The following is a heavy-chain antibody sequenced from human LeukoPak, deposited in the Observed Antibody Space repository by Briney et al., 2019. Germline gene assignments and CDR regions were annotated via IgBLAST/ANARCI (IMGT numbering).Heavy chain of an antibody. CDR2: ISGSGGST. D-gene: IGHD2-2*01. CDR3: AKPDPGSYCSSTSCYHYYYYYYMDV. J-gene: IGHJ6*03. Sequence: GGSLRLSCAASGFTFSSYAMSWVRQAPGKGLEWVSAISGSGGSTYYADSVKGRFTISRDNSKNTLYLQMNSLRAEDTAVYYCAKPDPGSYCSSTSCYHYYYYYYMDVWGKGTTVTVSS. CDR1: GFTFSSYA. V-gene: IGHV3-23*01.